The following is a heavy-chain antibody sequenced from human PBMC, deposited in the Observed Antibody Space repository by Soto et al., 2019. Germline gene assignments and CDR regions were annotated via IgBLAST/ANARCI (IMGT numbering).Heavy chain of an antibody. CDR2: MNPINGAT. J-gene: IGHJ6*02. Sequence: ASVKVSCKASGSDFTAYDINWVRQASGQGLEWMGWMNPINGATGSARRFQGRGSMTRNTATATAYLELTSLRSDDSAVYFCGRGPSPRAPAGGTPYYYAMDVWGQGTTVTVSS. V-gene: IGHV1-8*02. CDR3: GRGPSPRAPAGGTPYYYAMDV. D-gene: IGHD2-2*01. CDR1: GSDFTAYD.